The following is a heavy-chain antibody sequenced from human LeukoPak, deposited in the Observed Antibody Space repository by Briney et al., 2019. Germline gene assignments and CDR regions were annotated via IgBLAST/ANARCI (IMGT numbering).Heavy chain of an antibody. D-gene: IGHD3-3*01. CDR2: IYYSGST. CDR1: GGSISSYY. Sequence: SETLSLTCTVSGGSISSYYWSWVRQPPGKRLEWIGPIYYSGSTNYNPSLKSRVTISVDTSKNQFSLKLSSVTAADTAVYYCASRSSIWSGYQDTLYYFDSWGQGTLVTVSS. J-gene: IGHJ4*02. V-gene: IGHV4-59*01. CDR3: ASRSSIWSGYQDTLYYFDS.